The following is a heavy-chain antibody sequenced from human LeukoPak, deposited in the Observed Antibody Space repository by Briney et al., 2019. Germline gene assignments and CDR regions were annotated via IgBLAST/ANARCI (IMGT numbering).Heavy chain of an antibody. CDR1: GDSFSNNNVA. CDR3: ARVQQLGQGFHY. V-gene: IGHV6-1*01. CDR2: TYYRSKWYN. Sequence: SQTLSLTCALSGDSFSNNNVAWNWVRQSPSRGLEWLGRTYYRSKWYNDYAVSVKIRITITPDTSKNQVSLQLSSVSLEDTAIYFCARVQQLGQGFHYWGQGTLVTVSS. D-gene: IGHD6-13*01. J-gene: IGHJ4*02.